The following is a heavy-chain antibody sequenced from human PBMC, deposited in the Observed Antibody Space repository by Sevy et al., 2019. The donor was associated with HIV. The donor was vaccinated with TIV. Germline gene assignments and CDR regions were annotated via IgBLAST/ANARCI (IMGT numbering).Heavy chain of an antibody. CDR1: GFTFSSYA. CDR2: ISYDGSNK. CDR3: ARDSVVVPAARYYYGMDV. J-gene: IGHJ6*02. V-gene: IGHV3-30-3*01. D-gene: IGHD2-2*01. Sequence: GGSLRLSCAASGFTFSSYAMHWVRQAPGKGLEWVAVISYDGSNKYYADSLKGRFTISRDNSKNTLYLQMNSLSAEDTAVYYCARDSVVVPAARYYYGMDVWGQGTTVTVSS.